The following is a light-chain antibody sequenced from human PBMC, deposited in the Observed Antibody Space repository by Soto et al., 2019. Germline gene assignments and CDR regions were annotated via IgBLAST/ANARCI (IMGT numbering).Light chain of an antibody. V-gene: IGKV3-20*01. J-gene: IGKJ1*01. CDR2: GAS. Sequence: EIVLTQSPGTLSLSPGERATLSCRASQSVTSIYLAWYQQKPGQAPRLLIYGASNRATGIPDRFSGSGSGTDFTLTISRLEPEDFAVYYCQQYGTSPWMFGQGTKVEIK. CDR1: QSVTSIY. CDR3: QQYGTSPWM.